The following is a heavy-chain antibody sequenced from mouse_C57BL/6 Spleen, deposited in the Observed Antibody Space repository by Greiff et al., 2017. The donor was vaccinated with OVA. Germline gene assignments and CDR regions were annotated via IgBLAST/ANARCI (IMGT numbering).Heavy chain of an antibody. CDR3: ARALWFDRAMDY. D-gene: IGHD2-2*01. J-gene: IGHJ4*01. CDR2: INPNNGGT. Sequence: VQLQESGPELVKPGASVKIPCKASGYTFTDYNMDWVKQSHGKSLEWIGDINPNNGGTIYNQKFKGKATLTVDKSSSTAYMELRSLTSEDTAVYYCARALWFDRAMDYWGQGTSVTVSS. CDR1: GYTFTDYN. V-gene: IGHV1-18*01.